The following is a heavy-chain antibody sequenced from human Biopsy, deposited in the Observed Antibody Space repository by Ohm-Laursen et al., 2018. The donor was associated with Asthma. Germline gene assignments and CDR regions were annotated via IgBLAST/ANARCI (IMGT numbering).Heavy chain of an antibody. CDR3: ARTYYDFLAGQVKDVFGV. Sequence: ASVKVSCKASGYNFISFAIHWVRQAPGQRLEWMGWVNTGNGDTKYSQKLQGRVTITRDTSASTAYMELRSLRSEDTATYYCARTYYDFLAGQVKDVFGVWGQGTMVTVSS. D-gene: IGHD3-9*01. V-gene: IGHV1-3*04. J-gene: IGHJ3*01. CDR2: VNTGNGDT. CDR1: GYNFISFA.